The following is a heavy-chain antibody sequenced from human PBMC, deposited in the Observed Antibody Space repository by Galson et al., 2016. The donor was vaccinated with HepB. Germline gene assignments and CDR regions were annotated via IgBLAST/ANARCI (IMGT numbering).Heavy chain of an antibody. CDR3: ARDPGRGCNGDSCYEYYYYNMDV. D-gene: IGHD2-2*01. CDR1: GFPFSNYA. CDR2: ISYDGGNK. J-gene: IGHJ6*02. V-gene: IGHV3-30-3*01. Sequence: SLRLSCAASGFPFSNYAMHWVRQSPGKGLEWVAVISYDGGNKIYADSVEGRFTISRDKYKNTLYLQMKPLRSEETDVYYCARDPGRGCNGDSCYEYYYYNMDVWGQGTTVIVSS.